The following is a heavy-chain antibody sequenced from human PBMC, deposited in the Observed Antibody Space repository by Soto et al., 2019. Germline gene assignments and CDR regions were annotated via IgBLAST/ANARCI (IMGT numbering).Heavy chain of an antibody. D-gene: IGHD3-9*01. CDR1: GFTFSDYY. J-gene: IGHJ5*02. Sequence: TGGSLRLSCAASGFTFSDYYMSWIRQAPGKGLDWFSYISSSGSTIYYADSVKGRFTISRDNAKNSLYLQMNSLRAEDTAVYYCARAKKTYYDILTVPRGFDPWGQGTLVTVSS. V-gene: IGHV3-11*01. CDR2: ISSSGSTI. CDR3: ARAKKTYYDILTVPRGFDP.